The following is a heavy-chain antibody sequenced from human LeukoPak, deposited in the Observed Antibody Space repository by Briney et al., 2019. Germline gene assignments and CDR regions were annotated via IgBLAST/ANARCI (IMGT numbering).Heavy chain of an antibody. V-gene: IGHV3-21*01. CDR3: ARALGYCSSTSCYLDYYYYMDV. Sequence: GGSLRLSCAASGFTFSSYSMNWVRQAPGKGLEWVSSISSSSSYIYYADSVKGRFTISRDNAKNSLYLQMNSLRAEDTAVYYCARALGYCSSTSCYLDYYYYMDVWGKGTTVTVSS. CDR2: ISSSSSYI. CDR1: GFTFSSYS. J-gene: IGHJ6*03. D-gene: IGHD2-2*01.